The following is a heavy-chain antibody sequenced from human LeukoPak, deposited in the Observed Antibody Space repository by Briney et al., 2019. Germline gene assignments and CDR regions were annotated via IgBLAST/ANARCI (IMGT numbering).Heavy chain of an antibody. V-gene: IGHV3-48*04. Sequence: GGSLRLSCAAYGFTFSSYSMNWVRQAAGKGLEWVSYISSSSSTIYYADSVKGRFTISRDNAKNSLYLQMNTLRPEDTAVYYCARERQNKDFWSGGDYWGQGTLVTVSS. CDR1: GFTFSSYS. D-gene: IGHD3-3*01. J-gene: IGHJ4*02. CDR3: ARERQNKDFWSGGDY. CDR2: ISSSSSTI.